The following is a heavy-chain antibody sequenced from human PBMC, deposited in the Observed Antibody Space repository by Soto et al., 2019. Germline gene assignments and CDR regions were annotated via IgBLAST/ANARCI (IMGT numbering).Heavy chain of an antibody. CDR3: AGEFTTYYFDY. CDR1: GGSVSSSSYY. J-gene: IGHJ4*02. D-gene: IGHD1-1*01. CDR2: IYYSGST. Sequence: PSETLSLTCTVSGGSVSSSSYYWSWIRQPPGKGLEWIGYIYYSGSTNYNPSLKSRVTISVDTSKNQFSLKLSSVTAADTAVYYCAGEFTTYYFDYWGQGTLVTVSS. V-gene: IGHV4-61*01.